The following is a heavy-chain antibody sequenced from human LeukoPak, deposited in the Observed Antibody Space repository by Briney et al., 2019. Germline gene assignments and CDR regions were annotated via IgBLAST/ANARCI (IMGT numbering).Heavy chain of an antibody. Sequence: GGSLRLSCAASGFTFSSYSMNWVRQAPGKGLEWVSSISSSSSSYKYYADSVKGRFTISRDNAKNSLYLQMNSLRAEDTAVYYCARDTITMVRGITGMGYWGQGTLVTVSS. CDR1: GFTFSSYS. V-gene: IGHV3-21*01. CDR2: ISSSSSSYK. D-gene: IGHD3-10*01. J-gene: IGHJ4*02. CDR3: ARDTITMVRGITGMGY.